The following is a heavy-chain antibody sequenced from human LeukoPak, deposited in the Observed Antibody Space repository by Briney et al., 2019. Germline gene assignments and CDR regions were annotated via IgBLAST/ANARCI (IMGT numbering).Heavy chain of an antibody. V-gene: IGHV3-21*01. D-gene: IGHD6-6*01. J-gene: IGHJ4*02. Sequence: GGSLRLSCAASGFTFSTYSMNWVRQAPGKGLEWVSSISSSSSYIYYADSVKGRFTISRDNAKNSLYLQMNSLRAEDTAVYYCASRYSSSGHFDYWGQGTLVTVSS. CDR1: GFTFSTYS. CDR2: ISSSSSYI. CDR3: ASRYSSSGHFDY.